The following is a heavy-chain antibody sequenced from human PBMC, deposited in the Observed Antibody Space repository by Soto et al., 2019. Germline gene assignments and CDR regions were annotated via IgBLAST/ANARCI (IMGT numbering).Heavy chain of an antibody. J-gene: IGHJ3*02. CDR1: GFTFSSYA. CDR2: ISGSGGST. V-gene: IGHV3-23*01. D-gene: IGHD3-22*01. Sequence: GGSLRLSCAASGFTFSSYAMSWVRQAPEKGLEWVSAISGSGGSTYYADSVKGRFTISRDNSKNTLYLQMNSLRAEDTAVYYCAKDPNYYDSSGYYYPGAFDIWGQGTMVTVSS. CDR3: AKDPNYYDSSGYYYPGAFDI.